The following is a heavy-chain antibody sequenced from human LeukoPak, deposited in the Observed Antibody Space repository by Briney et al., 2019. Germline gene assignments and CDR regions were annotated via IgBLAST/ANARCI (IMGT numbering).Heavy chain of an antibody. J-gene: IGHJ3*02. CDR2: IYYSGST. CDR1: GGSISSYY. Sequence: KTSETLSLTCTVSGGSISSYYWSWIRRPPGKGLEWIGYIYYSGSTNYNPSLKSRVTISVDTSKNQFSLKLSSVTAADTAVYYCARGRFGEAFDIWGQGTVVTVSS. D-gene: IGHD3-10*01. V-gene: IGHV4-59*01. CDR3: ARGRFGEAFDI.